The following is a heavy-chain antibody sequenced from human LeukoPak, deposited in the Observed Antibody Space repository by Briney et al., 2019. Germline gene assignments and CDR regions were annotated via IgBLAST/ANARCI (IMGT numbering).Heavy chain of an antibody. D-gene: IGHD6-13*01. V-gene: IGHV3-21*01. CDR3: ARDQAAAGRSPLGYYGMDV. CDR1: GFTFSSYS. J-gene: IGHJ6*04. Sequence: GGSLRLSCAASGFTFSSYSMSWVRQAPGKGLEGVSSISSSSSYIYYADSVKGRFTISRDNAKNSLYLQMNSLRAEDTAVYYCARDQAAAGRSPLGYYGMDVWGKGTTVTVSS. CDR2: ISSSSSYI.